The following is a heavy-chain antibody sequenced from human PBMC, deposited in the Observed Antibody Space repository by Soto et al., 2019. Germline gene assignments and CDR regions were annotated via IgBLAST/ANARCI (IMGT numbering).Heavy chain of an antibody. CDR2: IYYSGST. J-gene: IGHJ6*02. Sequence: SETLSLTCTVSGGSISSGDYYWSWIRQPPGKGLEWIGYIYYSGSTYYNPSLKSRVTISVDTSKNQFSLKLSSVTAADTAVYYGARERSSDCCSDYYYGMDVWGQGTTVTVSS. V-gene: IGHV4-30-4*01. D-gene: IGHD2-21*01. CDR3: ARERSSDCCSDYYYGMDV. CDR1: GGSISSGDYY.